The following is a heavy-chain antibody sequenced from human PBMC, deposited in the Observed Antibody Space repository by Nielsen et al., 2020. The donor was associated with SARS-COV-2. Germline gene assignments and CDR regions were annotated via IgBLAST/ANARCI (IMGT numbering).Heavy chain of an antibody. Sequence: SETLSLTCAVYGGSFSGHYWSWIRQLPGKGLEWIGEINHSGSTNYNPSLKSRVTISVDTSKNQFSLKLSSVTAADTAVYYCARLWRKVMYSSSPQGPDYWGQGTLVTVSS. CDR1: GGSFSGHY. V-gene: IGHV4-34*01. CDR3: ARLWRKVMYSSSPQGPDY. CDR2: INHSGST. D-gene: IGHD6-6*01. J-gene: IGHJ4*02.